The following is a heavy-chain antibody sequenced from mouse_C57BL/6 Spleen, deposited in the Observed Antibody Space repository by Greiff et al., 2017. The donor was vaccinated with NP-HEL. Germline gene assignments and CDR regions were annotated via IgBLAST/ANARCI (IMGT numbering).Heavy chain of an antibody. Sequence: VQLQQSGAELVRPGASVKLSCTASGFNIKDYYMHWVKQRPEQGLEWIGRIDPEDGDTEYAPKFQGKATMTADTSSNTAYLQLSSLTSEDTAVYYCTKESSGYIFAYWGQGTLVTVSA. CDR1: GFNIKDYY. CDR2: IDPEDGDT. V-gene: IGHV14-1*01. J-gene: IGHJ3*01. D-gene: IGHD3-2*02. CDR3: TKESSGYIFAY.